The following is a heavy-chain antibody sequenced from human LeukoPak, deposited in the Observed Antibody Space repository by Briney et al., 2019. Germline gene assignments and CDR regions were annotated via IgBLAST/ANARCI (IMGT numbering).Heavy chain of an antibody. Sequence: GGSLRLSCAASGFTFDDYAIHWVRQAPGKGLEWVSGISWNSGSIGYADSVKGRFTISRDNAKNSLYLQMNSLRAEDTALYYCAKDHYFAFDIWGQGTMVTVSS. D-gene: IGHD2/OR15-2a*01. J-gene: IGHJ3*02. V-gene: IGHV3-9*01. CDR1: GFTFDDYA. CDR2: ISWNSGSI. CDR3: AKDHYFAFDI.